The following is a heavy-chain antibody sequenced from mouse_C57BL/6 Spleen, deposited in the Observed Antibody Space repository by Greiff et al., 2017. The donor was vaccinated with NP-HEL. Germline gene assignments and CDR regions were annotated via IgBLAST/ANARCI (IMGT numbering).Heavy chain of an antibody. CDR2: ISSGSSTI. Sequence: VHLVASGGGLVKPGGSLKLSCAASGFTFSDYGMHWVRQAPEKGLEWVAYISSGSSTIYYADSVKGRFNSSRDNAKNTLCLQMTSLRSEDTAMYYCARGGYYGGYAMDYWGQGTSVTVSS. D-gene: IGHD1-1*01. CDR3: ARGGYYGGYAMDY. CDR1: GFTFSDYG. V-gene: IGHV5-17*01. J-gene: IGHJ4*01.